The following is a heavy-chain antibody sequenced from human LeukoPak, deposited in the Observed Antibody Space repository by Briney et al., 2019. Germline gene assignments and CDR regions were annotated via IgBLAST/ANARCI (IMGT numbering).Heavy chain of an antibody. CDR1: VGTFSSYA. CDR3: ARYYYDSSGYPDAFDI. J-gene: IGHJ3*02. V-gene: IGHV1-69*04. Sequence: SVKVSCKPSVGTFSSYAISWVRQAPGQGLEWMGRIIPILGIANYAQKFQGRVTITADKSTSTAYMELSSLRSEDTAVYYCARYYYDSSGYPDAFDIWGQGTMVTVSS. CDR2: IIPILGIA. D-gene: IGHD3-22*01.